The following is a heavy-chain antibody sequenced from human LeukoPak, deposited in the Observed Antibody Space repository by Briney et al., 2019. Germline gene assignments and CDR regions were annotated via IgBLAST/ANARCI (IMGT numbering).Heavy chain of an antibody. Sequence: TSETLSLTGTVSGVSCSSYYWTWIRQPAGKGRKWFGRIYNRGTTNYSPSLESRVPMSLDTSKNRFSLSLSSVTAADTAVYYCARDRLGATGHWRIDVWGRGTLVTVSS. J-gene: IGHJ2*01. CDR2: IYNRGTT. CDR1: GVSCSSYY. D-gene: IGHD1-26*01. V-gene: IGHV4-4*07. CDR3: ARDRLGATGHWRIDV.